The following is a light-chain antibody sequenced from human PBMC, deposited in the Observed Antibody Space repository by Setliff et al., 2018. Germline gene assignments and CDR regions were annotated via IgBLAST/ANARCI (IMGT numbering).Light chain of an antibody. Sequence: DIAMTQSPDSLAVSLGERATINCKSSQSLFYSPNNKNYLAWYQHKPGQPPRLLIYWASTRESGVPDRFSGSGSGTDFTLTISSLQAEDGAVYYCQQYYSTLLTFGGGTKVDIK. J-gene: IGKJ4*01. V-gene: IGKV4-1*01. CDR3: QQYYSTLLT. CDR1: QSLFYSPNNKNY. CDR2: WAS.